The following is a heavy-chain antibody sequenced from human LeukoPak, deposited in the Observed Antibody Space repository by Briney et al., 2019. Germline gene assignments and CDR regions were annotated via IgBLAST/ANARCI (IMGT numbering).Heavy chain of an antibody. V-gene: IGHV3-23*01. CDR1: GFTFSSYA. J-gene: IGHJ4*02. D-gene: IGHD3-3*01. CDR2: ISGSGGST. CDR3: ARQHYDFWNRFDY. Sequence: GGSLRLSCAASGFTFSSYAMSWVRQAPGKGLEWVSAISGSGGSTFYADSVKGRFTISRDNAKNTLYLQMNSLRAEDTAVYYCARQHYDFWNRFDYWGQGTLVTVSS.